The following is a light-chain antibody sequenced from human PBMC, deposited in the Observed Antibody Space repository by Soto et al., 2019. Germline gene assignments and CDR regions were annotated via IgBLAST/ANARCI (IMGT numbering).Light chain of an antibody. Sequence: DIQMTQSPSTQSASVGDRVRITCRASQSLSRWLAWYQQKAGKAPKLLIYKASSLDSGVPSRFSGSGSGTEFTLTISSLQPDDFATYYCQQYNSYPLTFGGGTKVEIK. CDR2: KAS. CDR3: QQYNSYPLT. CDR1: QSLSRW. V-gene: IGKV1-5*03. J-gene: IGKJ4*01.